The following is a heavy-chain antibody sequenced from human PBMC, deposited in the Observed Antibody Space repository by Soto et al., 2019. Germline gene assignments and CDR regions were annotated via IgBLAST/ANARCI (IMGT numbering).Heavy chain of an antibody. Sequence: PGGSLRLSCAASGFTFDDYAMHWVRQAPGKGLEWVSGISWNSGSIGYADSVKGRFTISRDNAKNSLYLQMNSLRAEDTALYYCAKGRSGYSYGHNWFDPWGQGTLVTVSS. D-gene: IGHD5-18*01. CDR1: GFTFDDYA. CDR3: AKGRSGYSYGHNWFDP. V-gene: IGHV3-9*01. J-gene: IGHJ5*02. CDR2: ISWNSGSI.